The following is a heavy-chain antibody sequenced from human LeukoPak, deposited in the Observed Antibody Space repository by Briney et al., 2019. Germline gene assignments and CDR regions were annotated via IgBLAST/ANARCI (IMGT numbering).Heavy chain of an antibody. Sequence: AGGSLRLSCAASGFTFTNTWMNWVRQAPGKGLEWVGRIKSRNAGGTTDYAAPVNGRFFISRDDSRSMVYLQMNSLKTEDTAVCYCARDWYHAFDFWGHGTMVTVSS. CDR1: GFTFTNTW. J-gene: IGHJ3*01. D-gene: IGHD3-9*01. V-gene: IGHV3-15*07. CDR3: ARDWYHAFDF. CDR2: IKSRNAGGTT.